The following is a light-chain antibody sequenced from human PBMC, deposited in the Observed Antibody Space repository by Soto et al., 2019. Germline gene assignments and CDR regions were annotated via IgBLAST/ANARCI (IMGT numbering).Light chain of an antibody. J-gene: IGKJ1*01. CDR3: QQYNSYPWT. CDR2: KAS. V-gene: IGKV1-5*03. CDR1: QSISSW. Sequence: DIQMTQSPSTLSASVGDRVTITCRASQSISSWLAWYQQKPGKAPKLLIYKASSLESGVPSRLRGSGSGTEFTLTISSLQPDDFATYYCQQYNSYPWTFGQGTTVEI.